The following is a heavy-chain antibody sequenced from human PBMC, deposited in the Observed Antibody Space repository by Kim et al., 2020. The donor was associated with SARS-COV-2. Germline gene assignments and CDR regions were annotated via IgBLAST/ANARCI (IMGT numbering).Heavy chain of an antibody. CDR3: ARYPDYTLNHIAGRYYFDY. J-gene: IGHJ4*02. CDR1: GGSFSGYY. Sequence: SETLSLTCAVYGGSFSGYYWSWIRQPPGKGLEWIGEINHSGSTNYNPSLKSRVTISVDTSKNQFSLKLSSVTAADTAVYYCARYPDYTLNHIAGRYYFDYWGQGTLVTVSS. V-gene: IGHV4-34*01. CDR2: INHSGST. D-gene: IGHD6-13*01.